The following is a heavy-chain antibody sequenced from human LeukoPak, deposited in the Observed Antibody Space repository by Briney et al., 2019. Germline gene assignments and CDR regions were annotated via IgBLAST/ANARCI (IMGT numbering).Heavy chain of an antibody. CDR3: ARDYPGNGWNGMDV. J-gene: IGHJ6*02. CDR1: RFPFSSFA. D-gene: IGHD4-23*01. V-gene: IGHV3-64*01. CDR2: VFSNGAST. Sequence: PGGSLRLSCAASRFPFSSFAMHWVRQAPGKGLEFVSSVFSNGASTYYANSVKGRFTISRDNSKNTLFLQTGSLRAEDTAVYYCARDYPGNGWNGMDVWGQGTTVTASS.